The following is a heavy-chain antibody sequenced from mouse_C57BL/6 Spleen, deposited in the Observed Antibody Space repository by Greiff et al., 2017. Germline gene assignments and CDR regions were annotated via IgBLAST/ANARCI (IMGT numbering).Heavy chain of an antibody. J-gene: IGHJ4*01. CDR1: GFTFSSYT. Sequence: EVQGVASGGGLVKPGGSLKLSCAASGFTFSSYTMSWVRQTPEKRLEWVATISGGGGNTYYPDSVKGRFTISRDNAKHTLYLQMSSLRSEDTALYYCARWLLLYYAMGCWGQGTSVTVSS. D-gene: IGHD2-3*01. CDR3: ARWLLLYYAMGC. CDR2: ISGGGGNT. V-gene: IGHV5-9*01.